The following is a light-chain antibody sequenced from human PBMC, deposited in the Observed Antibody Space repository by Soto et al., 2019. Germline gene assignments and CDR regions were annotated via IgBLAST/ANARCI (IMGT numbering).Light chain of an antibody. CDR1: QDINKN. CDR2: DAS. V-gene: IGKV1-33*01. Sequence: DIQMTQSPSSLSASVGDRVTITCQASQDINKNLIWYQQKPGKAPKLLIYDASDLETGVPSRFSGSGSGTGFTFTISSRQPEDFATYYCQQYASLPLIFGPGTRLEI. J-gene: IGKJ5*01. CDR3: QQYASLPLI.